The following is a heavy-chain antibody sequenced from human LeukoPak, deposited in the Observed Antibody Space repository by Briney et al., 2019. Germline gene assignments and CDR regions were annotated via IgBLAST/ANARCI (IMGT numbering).Heavy chain of an antibody. D-gene: IGHD2-2*01. V-gene: IGHV3-74*01. CDR2: INTAGSTT. J-gene: IGHJ5*02. CDR1: GFTLSSYW. CDR3: ARGTRGFDP. Sequence: GGSLRLSCAASGFTLSSYWMYWVRQAPGKGLVWVSRINTAGSTTNYADSVKGRFTISRDNAKNTLFLQMNSLRLEDTAVYYCARGTRGFDPWGQGTLVTASS.